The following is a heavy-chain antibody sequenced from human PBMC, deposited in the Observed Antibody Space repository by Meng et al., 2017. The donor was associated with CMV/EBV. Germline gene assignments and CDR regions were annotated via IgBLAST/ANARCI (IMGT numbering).Heavy chain of an antibody. D-gene: IGHD3-22*01. V-gene: IGHV4-39*07. CDR2: IYYSGST. CDR3: ARGVVTMIVVYDP. Sequence: HLRLKWSGPGSGRPSATPSLTCTVSGGSISSSSYYWGWIRQPPGKGLEWIGSIYYSGSTYYNPSLKSRVTISVDTSKNQFSLKLSSVTAADTAVYYCARGVVTMIVVYDPWGQGTLVTVSS. J-gene: IGHJ5*02. CDR1: GGSISSSSYY.